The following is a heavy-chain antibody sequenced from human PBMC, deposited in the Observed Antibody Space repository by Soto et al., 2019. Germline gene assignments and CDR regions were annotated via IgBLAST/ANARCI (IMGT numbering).Heavy chain of an antibody. CDR2: ISLSGGNA. D-gene: IGHD6-6*01. CDR1: GYSFSSYF. J-gene: IGHJ4*02. Sequence: ASVKVSCKASGYSFSSYFIHWVRQAPGHGLEWMGIISLSGGNANYAQKVQGRVAMSRDTSTNTVFMGLSSLSPAGTAVYYCARAPHSTSSLRFDYWGEGTLVTDSS. V-gene: IGHV1-46*01. CDR3: ARAPHSTSSLRFDY.